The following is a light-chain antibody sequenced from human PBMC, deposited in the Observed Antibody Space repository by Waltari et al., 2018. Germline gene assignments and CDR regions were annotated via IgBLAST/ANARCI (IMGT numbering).Light chain of an antibody. J-gene: IGLJ2*01. Sequence: QSALTQPASVSGSPGQSITIPGTGTSSDVGSYNLASWYQQHPGRAPKLMIYEVSERPSGVSNRFSGSKSGNTASLTISGLQAEDEADYYCCSYTGSPHVVFGGGTKLTVL. CDR1: SSDVGSYNL. V-gene: IGLV2-23*02. CDR2: EVS. CDR3: CSYTGSPHVV.